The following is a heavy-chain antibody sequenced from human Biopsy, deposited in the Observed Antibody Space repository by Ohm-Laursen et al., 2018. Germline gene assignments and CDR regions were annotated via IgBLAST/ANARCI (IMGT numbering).Heavy chain of an antibody. CDR2: ISHTGYT. CDR3: ARGSNEYGGLYFPH. Sequence: TLSLTCPVSGGSFTGHYWTWIRQPPGKGLEWIGHISHTGYTSYKSSLKSRVTISLDTSRKHFSLRLTSLAAADTAVCYCARGSNEYGGLYFPHWGQGTLVTVSS. CDR1: GGSFTGHY. D-gene: IGHD4-23*01. V-gene: IGHV4-59*11. J-gene: IGHJ1*01.